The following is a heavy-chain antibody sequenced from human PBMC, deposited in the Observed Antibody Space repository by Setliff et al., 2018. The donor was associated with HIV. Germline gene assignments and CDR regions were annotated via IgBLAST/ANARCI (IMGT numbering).Heavy chain of an antibody. Sequence: ASVKVSCKASGYTFTNFYMHWVRQAPGQGLGWMGIINPGGGNTRYAQRFQGRVSMTRDTSTSTVYMQLISLRSEDTVVDYCARGPAANDYGFSFWGQGTMVTVSS. CDR3: ARGPAANDYGFSF. V-gene: IGHV1-46*01. J-gene: IGHJ3*01. CDR1: GYTFTNFY. CDR2: INPGGGNT. D-gene: IGHD4-17*01.